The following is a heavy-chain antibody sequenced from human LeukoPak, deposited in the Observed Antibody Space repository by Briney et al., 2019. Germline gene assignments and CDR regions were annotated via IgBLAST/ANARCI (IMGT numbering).Heavy chain of an antibody. D-gene: IGHD2-2*01. J-gene: IGHJ3*02. V-gene: IGHV3-23*01. CDR2: ISGSDDGT. Sequence: GGSLRLSCAASGFTFSSYAMTWVRQAPGKGLEWVSAISGSDDGTYYGDSAKGRFTISRDNSKNMLYLQMNSLRAEDTAIYYCAKWSPLLDSTSCLGGGCNAFDIWGQGTMVTVSS. CDR1: GFTFSSYA. CDR3: AKWSPLLDSTSCLGGGCNAFDI.